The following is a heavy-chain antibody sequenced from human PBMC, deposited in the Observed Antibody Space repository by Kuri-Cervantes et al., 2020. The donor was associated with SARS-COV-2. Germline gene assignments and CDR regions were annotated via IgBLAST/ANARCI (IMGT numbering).Heavy chain of an antibody. J-gene: IGHJ3*01. CDR1: GYDFTGHW. V-gene: IGHV5-51*01. CDR2: IFPADSDT. D-gene: IGHD2-21*01. CDR3: ARQPICAGNCPSDV. Sequence: GGSLRLSCKGSGYDFTGHWIDWFRQMPGEGLEWTGIIFPADSDTTYSPSFQGQVTISVDKSISTAYLQLNNLKATDTAMYFCARQPICAGNCPSDVWGQGTMVTVSS.